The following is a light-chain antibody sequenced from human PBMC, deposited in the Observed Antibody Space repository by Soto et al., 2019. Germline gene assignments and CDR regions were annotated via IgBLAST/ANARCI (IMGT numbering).Light chain of an antibody. V-gene: IGLV2-8*01. CDR3: CSYPGNTHFHSV. J-gene: IGLJ1*01. CDR1: RSDVGGYKS. CDR2: EVS. Sequence: SCTGTRSDVGGYKSGSWYHQHPGQAPNLMTYEVSKRPSRVPDRFSGSQSGHMASLTVSGLQSEDEPHYYFCSYPGNTHFHSVFGTITKLTVL.